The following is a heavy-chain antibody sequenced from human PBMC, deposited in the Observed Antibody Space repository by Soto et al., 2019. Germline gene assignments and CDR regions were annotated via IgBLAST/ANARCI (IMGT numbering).Heavy chain of an antibody. J-gene: IGHJ6*02. CDR2: IYWDDDK. V-gene: IGHV2-5*02. CDR3: AHRRGYGYGMDV. CDR1: GFSLSTSGVG. Sequence: HITLKESGPTLVKPTQTLTLTCTFSGFSLSTSGVGVGWISQPPGKALEWLALIYWDDDKRYSPSLNSRLTITKDTSKNHVVLTMTNMDPVDTATYYCAHRRGYGYGMDVWGQGTTVTVSS. D-gene: IGHD6-25*01.